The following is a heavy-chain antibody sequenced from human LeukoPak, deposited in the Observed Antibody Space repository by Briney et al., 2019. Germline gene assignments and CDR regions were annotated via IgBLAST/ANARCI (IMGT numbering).Heavy chain of an antibody. D-gene: IGHD6-6*01. V-gene: IGHV4-39*07. CDR2: VYYSGNT. Sequence: SETLSLTCTVSGGSISSSGSYWGWLRQPPGKGLEWIGSVYYSGNTYNPSLKSRVTISVDTSKNQFSLNLTSVNAADTAIYYCARVMAARREDLNWFDPWGQGTLVTDSS. J-gene: IGHJ5*02. CDR3: ARVMAARREDLNWFDP. CDR1: GGSISSSGSY.